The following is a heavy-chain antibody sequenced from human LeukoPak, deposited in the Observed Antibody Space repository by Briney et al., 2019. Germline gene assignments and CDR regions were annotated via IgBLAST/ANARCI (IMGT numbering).Heavy chain of an antibody. D-gene: IGHD3-22*01. J-gene: IGHJ4*02. CDR3: ARDLELYYYDSSGYQGPFDY. CDR1: GCTFSSYA. V-gene: IGHV3-30*04. CDR2: ISYDGSNK. Sequence: PGGSLRLSCAASGCTFSSYAMHWVRQAPGKGLEWVAVISYDGSNKYYADSVKGRFTISRDNYKNTLYLQMNSLRADDTAVYYCARDLELYYYDSSGYQGPFDYWGQGTLVTVSS.